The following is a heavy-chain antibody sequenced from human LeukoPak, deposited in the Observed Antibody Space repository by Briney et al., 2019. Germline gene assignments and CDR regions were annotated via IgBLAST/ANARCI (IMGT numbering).Heavy chain of an antibody. V-gene: IGHV4-4*07. D-gene: IGHD3-9*01. CDR1: GGSISSCY. CDR2: IYTSGST. CDR3: ARGLRYFGVYYMDV. J-gene: IGHJ6*03. Sequence: SETLSLTCTVSGGSISSCYWSWIRQPAGKGLEWIGRIYTSGSTNYNPSLKSRVTMSVDTSKNQFSLKLSSVTAADTAVYYCARGLRYFGVYYMDVWGKGTTVTVSS.